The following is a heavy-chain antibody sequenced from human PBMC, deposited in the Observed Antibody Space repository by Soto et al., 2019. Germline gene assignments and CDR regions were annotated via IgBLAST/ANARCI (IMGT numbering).Heavy chain of an antibody. D-gene: IGHD6-19*01. CDR1: GFTFDDYA. CDR2: ISWNSGSI. V-gene: IGHV3-9*01. J-gene: IGHJ4*02. CDR3: AKDISKYSSGWYHY. Sequence: GGSLRLSYAASGFTFDDYAMHWVRQAPGKGLEWVSGISWNSGSIGYADSVKGRFTISRDNAKNSLYLQMNSLRAEDTALYYCAKDISKYSSGWYHYWGQGTLVTVSS.